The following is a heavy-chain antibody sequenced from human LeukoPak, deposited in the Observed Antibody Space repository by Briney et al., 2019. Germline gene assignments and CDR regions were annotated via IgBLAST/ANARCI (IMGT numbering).Heavy chain of an antibody. D-gene: IGHD3-16*01. V-gene: IGHV3-21*01. CDR3: ARRPRGGTEGDY. J-gene: IGHJ4*02. Sequence: PGGSLRLSRAASGFTFSSYSMNWVRQAPGKGLEWVSSISSSSSYIYYADSVKGRFTISRDNAKNSLYLQMNSLRAEDTAVYYCARRPRGGTEGDYWGQGTLVTVSS. CDR2: ISSSSSYI. CDR1: GFTFSSYS.